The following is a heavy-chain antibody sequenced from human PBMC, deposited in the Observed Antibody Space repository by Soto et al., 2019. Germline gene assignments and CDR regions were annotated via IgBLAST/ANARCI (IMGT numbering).Heavy chain of an antibody. CDR2: IYHSGST. V-gene: IGHV4-30-2*01. CDR3: AGEGGWIATTYGWFDP. J-gene: IGHJ5*02. Sequence: PSETLSLTCSVSGGSISRGGSSWSWIRQTPGKGLEWIGFIYHSGSTYYNPSLRSRVTISLDRSKNQFSLTLNSVTAADTAVYYCAGEGGWIATTYGWFDPWGQGTLVTVSS. D-gene: IGHD1-1*01. CDR1: GGSISRGGSS.